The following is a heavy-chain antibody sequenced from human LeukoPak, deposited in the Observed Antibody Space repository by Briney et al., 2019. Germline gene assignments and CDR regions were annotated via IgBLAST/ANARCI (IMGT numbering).Heavy chain of an antibody. D-gene: IGHD3/OR15-3a*01. V-gene: IGHV1-46*01. Sequence: ASVKVSSKESGYSITSTIMNWVREAPGQGLEWMGIINPSSGRTTYAQKFQGRVTMTRDTSTSTVYMELTSLRSEDTTVFYCARGGLPSLPWFCPSGEGTLFTVSS. J-gene: IGHJ5*02. CDR2: INPSSGRT. CDR3: ARGGLPSLPWFCP. CDR1: GYSITSTI.